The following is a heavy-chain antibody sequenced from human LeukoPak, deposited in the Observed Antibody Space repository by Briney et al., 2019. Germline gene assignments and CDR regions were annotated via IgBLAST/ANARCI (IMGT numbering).Heavy chain of an antibody. D-gene: IGHD3-22*01. V-gene: IGHV3-7*03. J-gene: IGHJ4*02. CDR3: AKDRQLYYYDSSGMDR. CDR2: IKKDGSEK. Sequence: PGGSLRLSCVASGLDFSTSWMSWVRQSPGTGLEWVASIKKDGSEKYYRDSVKGRFTISRDNAKNSLYLQMNSLRAEDMALYYCAKDRQLYYYDSSGMDRWGQGTLVTVSS. CDR1: GLDFSTSW.